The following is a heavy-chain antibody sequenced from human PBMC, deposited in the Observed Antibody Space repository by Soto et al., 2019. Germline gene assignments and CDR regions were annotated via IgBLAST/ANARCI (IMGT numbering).Heavy chain of an antibody. CDR1: GYTFTSYY. J-gene: IGHJ4*02. D-gene: IGHD4-17*01. CDR2: INPNSGST. CDR3: ARSIDYGDYGYDY. Sequence: GASVKVSCKASGYTFTSYYMHCVRQAPGQGLEWMGRINPNSGSTNYAQKFQGRVTMTRDTSTSTAYMELSRLRSDDTAVYYCARSIDYGDYGYDYWGQGTLVTVSS. V-gene: IGHV1-2*02.